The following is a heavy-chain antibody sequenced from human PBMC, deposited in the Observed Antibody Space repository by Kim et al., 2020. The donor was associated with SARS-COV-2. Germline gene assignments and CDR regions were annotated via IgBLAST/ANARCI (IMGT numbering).Heavy chain of an antibody. CDR3: ARDLRGGIAAAGTRPRYYGMDV. J-gene: IGHJ6*02. CDR1: GFTFSSYG. CDR2: IWYDGSNK. V-gene: IGHV3-33*01. Sequence: GGSLRLSCAASGFTFSSYGMHWVRQAPGKGLEWVAVIWYDGSNKYYADSVKGRFTISRDNSKNTLYLQMNSLRAEDTAVYYCARDLRGGIAAAGTRPRYYGMDVWGQGTTVTVSS. D-gene: IGHD6-13*01.